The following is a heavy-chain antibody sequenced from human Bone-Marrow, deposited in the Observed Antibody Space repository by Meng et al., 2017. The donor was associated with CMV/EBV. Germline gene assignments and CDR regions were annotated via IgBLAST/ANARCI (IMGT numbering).Heavy chain of an antibody. J-gene: IGHJ6*02. CDR1: TLSDYY. Sequence: TLSDYYMSWIRQAPGKGLEWVSYISSSGSTIYYADSVKGRFTISRDNAKNSLYLQMNSLRAEDTAVYYCARDLGGLERTYYYYGMDVWGQGTTVTVSS. V-gene: IGHV3-11*04. CDR3: ARDLGGLERTYYYYGMDV. CDR2: ISSSGSTI. D-gene: IGHD1-1*01.